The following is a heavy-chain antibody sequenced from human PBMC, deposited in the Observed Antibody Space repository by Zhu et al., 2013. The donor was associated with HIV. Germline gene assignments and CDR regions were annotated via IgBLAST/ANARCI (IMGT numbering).Heavy chain of an antibody. J-gene: IGHJ2*01. CDR1: GGSFSGYY. D-gene: IGHD4-17*01. V-gene: IGHV4-34*01. CDR2: INHSGST. Sequence: VQLQQWGAGLLKPSETLSLTCAVYGGSFSGYYWSWIRQPPGKGLEWIGEINHSGSTNYNPSLKSRVTISVDTSKNQFSLKLSSVTAADTAVYYCAREGGWVTTGEYWYFDLWGRGTLVTVSS. CDR3: AREGGWVTTGEYWYFDL.